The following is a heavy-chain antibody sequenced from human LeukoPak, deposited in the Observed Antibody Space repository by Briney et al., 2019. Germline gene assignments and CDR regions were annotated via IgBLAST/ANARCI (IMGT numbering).Heavy chain of an antibody. Sequence: SETLSHTCTVSGGSISSHYWSWIRQPPGKGLEWIGCIYYSGNTNYNPSLESRVTISVDTSKNQFSLKLSSVTAADTAVYYCARHQLRGFLDDNWGQGTLVTVSS. CDR3: ARHQLRGFLDDN. CDR1: GGSISSHY. D-gene: IGHD3-10*01. V-gene: IGHV4-59*08. J-gene: IGHJ4*02. CDR2: IYYSGNT.